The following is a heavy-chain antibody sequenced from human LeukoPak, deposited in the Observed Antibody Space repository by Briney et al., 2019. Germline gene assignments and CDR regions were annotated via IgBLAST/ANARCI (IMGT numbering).Heavy chain of an antibody. Sequence: GGSLRLSCAASGFTFSSYEMNWVRQAPGKGLEWVSYISSSGNTISYADSVKGRFTISRDNAKNSLYLQMNSLRAEDTAVYYCAKRMPYYFDYWGQGTLVAVSP. CDR1: GFTFSSYE. CDR3: AKRMPYYFDY. J-gene: IGHJ4*02. CDR2: ISSSGNTI. V-gene: IGHV3-48*03. D-gene: IGHD2-15*01.